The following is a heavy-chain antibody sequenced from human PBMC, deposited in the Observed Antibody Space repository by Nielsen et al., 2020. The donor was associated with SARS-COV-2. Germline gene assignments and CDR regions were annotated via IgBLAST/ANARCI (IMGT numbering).Heavy chain of an antibody. CDR1: GFTFSSYA. D-gene: IGHD1-14*01. CDR3: ARETLDHTSSFVDT. J-gene: IGHJ5*01. CDR2: ISYDGSNK. Sequence: GESLKISCAASGFTFSSYAMHWVRQAPGKGLEWVAVISYDGSNKYYADSVKGRFTISRDNSKNTVFLQMDSLKYDDTAVYYCARETLDHTSSFVDTWGQGILVTVSS. V-gene: IGHV3-30-3*01.